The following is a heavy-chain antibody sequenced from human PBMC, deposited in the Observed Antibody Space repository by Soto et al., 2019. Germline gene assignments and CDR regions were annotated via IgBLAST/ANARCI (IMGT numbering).Heavy chain of an antibody. J-gene: IGHJ4*02. CDR2: MEPSTGRT. CDR3: ARGVSAGVDY. CDR1: GYSFTSLD. Sequence: ASVKVSCKASGYSFTSLDVNWVRQTAGQGLEWMGWMEPSTGRTGYAQKFQGRVTMTRDTSINTAYMELTTLTSDDTAFYYCARGVSAGVDYWGQGTLVTVSS. D-gene: IGHD1-26*01. V-gene: IGHV1-8*01.